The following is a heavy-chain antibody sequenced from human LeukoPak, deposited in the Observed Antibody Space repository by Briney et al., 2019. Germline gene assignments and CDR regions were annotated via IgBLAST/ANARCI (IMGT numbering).Heavy chain of an antibody. CDR2: ISGSGGST. Sequence: PGGSLRLSCAASGFTFSSYAMSWVRQAPGKGLEWVSAISGSGGSTYYADSVKGRFTISRDNSKNTLYLQMNSLRAEDTAVYYCAKDLPSASPYYYYYYMDVWGKGTTVTVSS. J-gene: IGHJ6*03. D-gene: IGHD2-2*01. CDR3: AKDLPSASPYYYYYYMDV. V-gene: IGHV3-23*01. CDR1: GFTFSSYA.